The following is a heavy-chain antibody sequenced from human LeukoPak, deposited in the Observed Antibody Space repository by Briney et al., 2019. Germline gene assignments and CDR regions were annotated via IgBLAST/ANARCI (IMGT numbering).Heavy chain of an antibody. Sequence: PGGSLRLSCAASGFTFRGYTMNWVRQAPGKGLEWVSNISSSSSTIYYADSVKGRFTISRDNAKNSLYLQMNSLRDEHTAVYYCARGLDSSAYFDYWGQGTLVTVSS. CDR1: GFTFRGYT. V-gene: IGHV3-48*02. CDR2: ISSSSSTI. D-gene: IGHD3-22*01. CDR3: ARGLDSSAYFDY. J-gene: IGHJ4*02.